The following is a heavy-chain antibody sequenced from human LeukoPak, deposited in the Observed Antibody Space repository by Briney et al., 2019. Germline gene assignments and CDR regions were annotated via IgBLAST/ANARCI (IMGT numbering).Heavy chain of an antibody. Sequence: ASVKVSCKVSGYTLTELSMHWVRQAPGKGLEWMGGFDPEDGETIYAQKFQGRVTMTEDTSTDTAYMELSSLRSEDTAVYYCATGVSSSVGARTSYYFDYWGQGTLVTVSS. CDR3: ATGVSSSVGARTSYYFDY. D-gene: IGHD6-19*01. V-gene: IGHV1-24*01. CDR2: FDPEDGET. CDR1: GYTLTELS. J-gene: IGHJ4*02.